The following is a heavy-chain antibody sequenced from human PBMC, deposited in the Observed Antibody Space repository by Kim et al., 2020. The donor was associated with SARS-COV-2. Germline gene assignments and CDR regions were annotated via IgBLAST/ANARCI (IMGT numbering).Heavy chain of an antibody. CDR2: TWFDGSKK. CDR3: ARWFGDRGYGMDA. D-gene: IGHD3-10*01. V-gene: IGHV3-33*08. Sequence: GGSLRLSCAASGFTFSNYGMHWVRQAPGKGLEWVAVTWFDGSKKYYADSVRGRFTISKDNSKNTLYLQMNSLRAEDTAVYYCARWFGDRGYGMDAWGRGTTVIVSS. CDR1: GFTFSNYG. J-gene: IGHJ6*02.